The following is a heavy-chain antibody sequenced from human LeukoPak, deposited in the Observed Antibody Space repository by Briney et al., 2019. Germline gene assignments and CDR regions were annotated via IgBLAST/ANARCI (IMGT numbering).Heavy chain of an antibody. V-gene: IGHV4-34*01. CDR3: ARGKGGIAAAGIFDY. Sequence: GSLRLSCAASGFTFSSYWMSWVRQPPGKGLEWIGEINHSGSTNYNPSLKSRVTISVDTSKNQFSLKLSSVTAADTAVYYCARGKGGIAAAGIFDYWGQGTLVTVSS. D-gene: IGHD6-13*01. J-gene: IGHJ4*02. CDR2: INHSGST. CDR1: GFTFSSYW.